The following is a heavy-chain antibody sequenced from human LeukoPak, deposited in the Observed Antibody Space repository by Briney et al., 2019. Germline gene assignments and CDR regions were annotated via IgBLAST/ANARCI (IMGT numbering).Heavy chain of an antibody. V-gene: IGHV4-34*01. Sequence: PSETLSLTCAVYGGSFSGYYWSWIRQPPGKGLEWIGEINHSGSTNYNPSLKSRVTISVDTSKNQFSLKLSSVTAADTAVYYCARGHYYYCGMDVWGQGTTVTVSS. CDR3: ARGHYYYCGMDV. J-gene: IGHJ6*02. CDR2: INHSGST. CDR1: GGSFSGYY.